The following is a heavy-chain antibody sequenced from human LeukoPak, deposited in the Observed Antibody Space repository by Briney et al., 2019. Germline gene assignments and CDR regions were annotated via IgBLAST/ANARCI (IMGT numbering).Heavy chain of an antibody. D-gene: IGHD3-9*01. CDR1: GYTFTSYG. V-gene: IGHV1-18*04. CDR2: ISAYNGNT. CDR3: ARHSTDYDILTYHFDY. Sequence: APVKVSCKASGYTFTSYGISWVRQAPGQGLEWMGWISAYNGNTNYAQKLQGRVSMTTDTSTSTAYMELRSLRSDDTAVYYCARHSTDYDILTYHFDYWGQGTLVTVSS. J-gene: IGHJ4*02.